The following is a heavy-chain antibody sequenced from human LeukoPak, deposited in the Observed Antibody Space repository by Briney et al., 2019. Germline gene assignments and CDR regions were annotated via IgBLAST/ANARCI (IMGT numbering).Heavy chain of an antibody. CDR2: ISNTGSTI. J-gene: IGHJ4*02. V-gene: IGHV3-48*01. D-gene: IGHD6-6*01. CDR3: ARGPYTSSNYFDY. Sequence: GGSLRLSCAAAGFTFSSYSMNWVRQAPGRGLEWVSYISNTGSTIYYADSVRGRFTISRDNAKNSLYLQMNSLRAEDTAVYYCARGPYTSSNYFDYWGQGTLVTVSS. CDR1: GFTFSSYS.